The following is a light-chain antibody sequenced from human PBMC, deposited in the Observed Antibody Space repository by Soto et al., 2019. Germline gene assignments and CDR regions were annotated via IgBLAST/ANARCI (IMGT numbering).Light chain of an antibody. CDR2: GAS. V-gene: IGKV3-15*01. Sequence: EIVMTQSPATLSVSPGERATLSCRASQSVRTNLAWYQQKPGQAPRLLIYGASTSATGIPARFSGSGFGTEFTLSISSLQSEDYAVYYCQQYNDWPPITFGQGTRLEIK. CDR1: QSVRTN. CDR3: QQYNDWPPIT. J-gene: IGKJ5*01.